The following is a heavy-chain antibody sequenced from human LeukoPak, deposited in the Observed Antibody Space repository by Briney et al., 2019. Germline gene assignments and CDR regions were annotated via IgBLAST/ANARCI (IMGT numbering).Heavy chain of an antibody. V-gene: IGHV3-48*04. CDR2: IGIDSRNT. Sequence: GGSLRLSCAASGFIFNDYSMNWVRQAPAKGLEGISYIGIDSRNTKYADSVKGRFTISGDNAKSSLYLQMNSLRVEDTAVYYCARDHNYAFDNWGQGTLVTVSS. D-gene: IGHD4-11*01. J-gene: IGHJ4*02. CDR1: GFIFNDYS. CDR3: ARDHNYAFDN.